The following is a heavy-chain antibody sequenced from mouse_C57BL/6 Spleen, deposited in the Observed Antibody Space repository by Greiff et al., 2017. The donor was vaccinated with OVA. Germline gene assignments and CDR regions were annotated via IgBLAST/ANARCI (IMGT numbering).Heavy chain of an antibody. CDR2: IRNKANGYTT. CDR3: ARYRYYGSSFYWYFDV. CDR1: GFTFTDYY. J-gene: IGHJ1*03. V-gene: IGHV7-3*01. Sequence: EVHLVESGGGLVQPGGSLSLSCAASGFTFTDYYMSWVRQPPGKALEWLGFIRNKANGYTTEYSASVKGRFTISRDNSQSILYLQMNALRAEDSATYYGARYRYYGSSFYWYFDVWGTGTTVTVSS. D-gene: IGHD1-1*01.